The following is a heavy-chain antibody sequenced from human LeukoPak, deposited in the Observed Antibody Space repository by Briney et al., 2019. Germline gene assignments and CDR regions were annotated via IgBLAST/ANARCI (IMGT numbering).Heavy chain of an antibody. CDR2: IRYDGSER. CDR1: GFTFNNYW. Sequence: QTGGSLRLSCAASGFTFNNYWMTWVRQAPGKGLEWVANIRYDGSERNYVDSVKGRFNLFRDNAENSLYLQLNSLRAEDTAVYYCGRGYSGSHWGQGTLVTVSS. J-gene: IGHJ4*02. D-gene: IGHD1-26*01. V-gene: IGHV3-7*01. CDR3: GRGYSGSH.